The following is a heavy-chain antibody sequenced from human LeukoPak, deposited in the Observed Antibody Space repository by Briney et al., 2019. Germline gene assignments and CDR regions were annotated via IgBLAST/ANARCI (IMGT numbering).Heavy chain of an antibody. CDR2: ISWNSGSI. D-gene: IGHD3-10*01. J-gene: IGHJ4*02. V-gene: IGHV3-9*01. CDR1: GFTFDDYA. CDR3: AKVKDYYGSGFDY. Sequence: GGSLRLSCAASGFTFDDYAMHWVRHAPGKGLEWVSGISWNSGSIGYADSVKGRFTISRDNAKNSLYLQMNSLRAEDTALYYCAKVKDYYGSGFDYWGQGTLVTVSS.